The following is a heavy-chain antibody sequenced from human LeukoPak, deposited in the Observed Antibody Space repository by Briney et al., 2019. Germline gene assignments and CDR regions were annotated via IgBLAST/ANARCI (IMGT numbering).Heavy chain of an antibody. Sequence: PGGSLRLSCTVSGFTVSSNSMSWVRQAPGKGLEWVSFIYTTGRTHNSDSVKGRFTISRDNSKNTLFLQMNSLRAEDTAVYYCAKDRGLNYWGQGTLVTVSS. D-gene: IGHD5-12*01. CDR2: IYTTGRT. J-gene: IGHJ4*02. V-gene: IGHV3-53*01. CDR3: AKDRGLNY. CDR1: GFTVSSNS.